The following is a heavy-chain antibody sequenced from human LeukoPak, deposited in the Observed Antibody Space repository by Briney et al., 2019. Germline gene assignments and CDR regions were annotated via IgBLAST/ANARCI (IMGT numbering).Heavy chain of an antibody. CDR1: GGSISSGGYY. Sequence: PSETLSLTCTVSGGSISSGGYYWSWIRQHPGKGLEWIGYIYYGGSTYYNPSLKSRLTISVDTSKNQFSLKLSSVTAADTAMYYCAREAGNSAYYFDYWGQGTLVTVSS. V-gene: IGHV4-31*03. J-gene: IGHJ4*02. CDR2: IYYGGST. CDR3: AREAGNSAYYFDY. D-gene: IGHD4-23*01.